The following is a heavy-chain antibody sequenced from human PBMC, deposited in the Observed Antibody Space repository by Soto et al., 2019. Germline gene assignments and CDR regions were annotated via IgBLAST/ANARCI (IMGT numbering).Heavy chain of an antibody. V-gene: IGHV3-66*01. J-gene: IGHJ4*02. Sequence: EVQLVESGGGLVQPGGSLRLSCAASGFTVSSNYMSWVRQAPGKGLEWVSVIYSGGSTYYADSVKGRFTISRDNSKNTLYLQMNSLRAEDTAVYYCARGPMGELSLSPFDYWGQGTLVTVSS. D-gene: IGHD3-16*02. CDR1: GFTVSSNY. CDR2: IYSGGST. CDR3: ARGPMGELSLSPFDY.